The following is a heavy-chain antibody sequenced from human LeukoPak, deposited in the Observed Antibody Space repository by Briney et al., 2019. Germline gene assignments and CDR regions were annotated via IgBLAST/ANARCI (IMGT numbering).Heavy chain of an antibody. V-gene: IGHV3-66*03. CDR1: GFTVSSNS. D-gene: IGHD3-16*02. J-gene: IGHJ4*02. Sequence: GGSLRLSCTVSGFTVSSNSMSWVRQAPGKGLEWVSFIYSDNTHYSDSVKGRFTISRDNSKNTLYLQMNSLRAEDTAVYYCARLGVITFGGVIVKSRGYFDYWGQGTLVTVSS. CDR2: IYSDNT. CDR3: ARLGVITFGGVIVKSRGYFDY.